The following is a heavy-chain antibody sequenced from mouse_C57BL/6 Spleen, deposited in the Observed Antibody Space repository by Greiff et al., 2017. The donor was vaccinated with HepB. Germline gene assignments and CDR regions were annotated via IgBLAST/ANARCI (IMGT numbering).Heavy chain of an antibody. J-gene: IGHJ2*01. CDR1: GYTFTSYW. CDR2: INPSNGGT. D-gene: IGHD1-1*01. CDR3: ARGQKSSYAYFDY. V-gene: IGHV1-53*01. Sequence: VQLQQPGTELVKPGASVKLSCKASGYTFTSYWMHWVKQRPGQGLEWIGNINPSNGGTNYNEKFKSKATLTVDKSSSTADMQLSSLTSEDSAVYYCARGQKSSYAYFDYWGQGTTLTVSS.